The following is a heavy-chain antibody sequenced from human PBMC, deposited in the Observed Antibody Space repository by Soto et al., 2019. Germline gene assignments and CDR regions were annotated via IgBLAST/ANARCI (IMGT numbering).Heavy chain of an antibody. D-gene: IGHD4-17*01. CDR1: GFTFSSYS. CDR2: ISSSSSYI. J-gene: IGHJ4*02. Sequence: ESGGGLVKPGGSLRLSCAASGFTFSSYSMNWVRQAPGKGLEWVSSISSSSSYIYYADSLKGRFTISRDNAKNSLYLQMNSLRAEDTAVYYCARARGAVTTLVDYWGQGTLVTVSS. CDR3: ARARGAVTTLVDY. V-gene: IGHV3-21*01.